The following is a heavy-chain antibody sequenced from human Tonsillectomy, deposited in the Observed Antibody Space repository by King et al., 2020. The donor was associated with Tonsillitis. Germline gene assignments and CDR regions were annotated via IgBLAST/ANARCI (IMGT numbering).Heavy chain of an antibody. CDR1: GYTFTSYY. D-gene: IGHD2-2*01. Sequence: QLVQSGAEVKKPGASVKVSCKASGYTFTSYYMHWVRQALGQGLEWMGMINPSGGTTSYAQKFQGRVTMTRDTSTNTVYMELSSLRSEDTAVYYCARDRPCSSASCYGGSWFDPWGQGTLVTVCS. V-gene: IGHV1-46*01. CDR2: INPSGGTT. J-gene: IGHJ5*02. CDR3: ARDRPCSSASCYGGSWFDP.